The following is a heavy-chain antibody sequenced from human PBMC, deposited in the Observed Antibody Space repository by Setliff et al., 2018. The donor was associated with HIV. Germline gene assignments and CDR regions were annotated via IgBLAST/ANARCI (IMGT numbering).Heavy chain of an antibody. D-gene: IGHD3-10*01. CDR2: IIPIFGTA. J-gene: IGHJ4*02. Sequence: ASVQVSCKASGGTFSSYTINWVRQAPGQGLEWMGGIIPIFGTASYAQKFQGRVTITTDESTSTAYLELSSLRSEDTALYYCARTREMVRGVITPAFDYWGLGTLVTVSS. CDR1: GGTFSSYT. CDR3: ARTREMVRGVITPAFDY. V-gene: IGHV1-69*05.